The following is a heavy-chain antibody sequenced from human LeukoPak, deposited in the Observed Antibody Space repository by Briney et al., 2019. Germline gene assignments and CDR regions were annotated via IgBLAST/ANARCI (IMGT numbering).Heavy chain of an antibody. CDR2: IYSSGST. CDR3: ARDWGRYAI. D-gene: IGHD3-9*01. J-gene: IGHJ3*02. V-gene: IGHV4-31*03. Sequence: SETLSPTCTVSGDSISRGAYYWSWIRQHPRKGLEWIGKIYSSGSTYYNPSLKSRVLISIDTSKNQFSLKVRSVTAADTAVYFCARDWGRYAIWGQGTVVIVSS. CDR1: GDSISRGAYY.